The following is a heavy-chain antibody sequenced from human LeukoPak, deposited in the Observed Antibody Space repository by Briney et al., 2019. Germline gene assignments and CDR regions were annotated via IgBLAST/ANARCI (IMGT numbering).Heavy chain of an antibody. CDR1: GFTFSSYA. CDR2: ISYDGSDK. V-gene: IGHV3-30*04. J-gene: IGHJ4*02. D-gene: IGHD6-13*01. CDR3: ARSWDYFDY. Sequence: GGSLRLSCAASGFTFSSYAMYWVRQAPGKGLEWVAVISYDGSDKFYADSVKGRFTISRDSSKNTLYLQMNSLRAEDTAVYYCARSWDYFDYWGQGTLVTVSS.